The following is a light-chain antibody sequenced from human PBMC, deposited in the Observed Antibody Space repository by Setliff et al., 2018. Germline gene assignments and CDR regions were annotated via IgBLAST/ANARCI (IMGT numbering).Light chain of an antibody. CDR3: SSYRSSSTLVV. CDR2: DVT. J-gene: IGLJ2*01. V-gene: IGLV2-14*03. Sequence: SVLTQPASVSGSPGQSITISCIGTSSDVGDSYNYVSWYQHYPGKAPKLMIYDVTNRPSGISNRFSGSKSGNTASLTISGLQAEDEALYYCSSYRSSSTLVVFGGGTKVTVL. CDR1: SSDVGDSYNY.